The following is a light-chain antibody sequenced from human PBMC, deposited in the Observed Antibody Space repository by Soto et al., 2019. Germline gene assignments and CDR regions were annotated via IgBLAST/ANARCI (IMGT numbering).Light chain of an antibody. CDR3: QQYGSSPRT. CDR1: PSVDTN. V-gene: IGKV3-20*01. Sequence: EIVLTQSPGTLSLSPGERATLSCRASPSVDTNLAWYQQKPGQAPRLLMFGASTRATGIPARFSGSGSGTDFTLTISRLEPEDFAVYYCQQYGSSPRTFGQGTKVDI. J-gene: IGKJ1*01. CDR2: GAS.